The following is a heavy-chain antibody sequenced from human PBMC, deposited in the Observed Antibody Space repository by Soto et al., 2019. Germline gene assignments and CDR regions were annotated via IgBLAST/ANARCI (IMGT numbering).Heavy chain of an antibody. CDR2: ISYDGSNK. CDR3: ARDRLTYNWKNFPYHYYGMDV. CDR1: GFTFSSYA. V-gene: IGHV3-30-3*01. J-gene: IGHJ6*02. Sequence: QVQLVESGGGVVQPGRSLRLSCAASGFTFSSYAMHWVRQAPGKGLEWVAVISYDGSNKYYADSVKGRFTISRDNSKNTLYLQMNSLRAEDTAVYYCARDRLTYNWKNFPYHYYGMDVWGQGTTVTVSS. D-gene: IGHD1-1*01.